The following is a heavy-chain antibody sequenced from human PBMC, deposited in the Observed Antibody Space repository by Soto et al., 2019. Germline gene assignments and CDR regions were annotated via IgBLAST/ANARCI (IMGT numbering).Heavy chain of an antibody. CDR1: GGSISSSNW. V-gene: IGHV4-4*02. Sequence: PSETLSLTCAVSGGSISSSNWWSWVRQPPGKGLEWIGEIYHSGSTNYNPSLKSRVTISVDKSKNQFSLKLSSVTAADTAVYYCGSSSWWGGGGMDVWGQGTTVTVSS. D-gene: IGHD6-13*01. CDR2: IYHSGST. CDR3: GSSSWWGGGGMDV. J-gene: IGHJ6*02.